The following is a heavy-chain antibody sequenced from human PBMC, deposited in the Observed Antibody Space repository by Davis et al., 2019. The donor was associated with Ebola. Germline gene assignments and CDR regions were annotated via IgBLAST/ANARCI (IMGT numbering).Heavy chain of an antibody. D-gene: IGHD5-24*01. Sequence: SVKVSCKASGGTFSSYAISWVRQAPGQGLEWMGRIIPILGIANYAQKFQGRVTITADKSTSTAYMELSSLRSEDTAVYYCAREGDGYIQSYYYYGMDVWGQGTTVTVSS. V-gene: IGHV1-69*04. J-gene: IGHJ6*02. CDR2: IIPILGIA. CDR1: GGTFSSYA. CDR3: AREGDGYIQSYYYYGMDV.